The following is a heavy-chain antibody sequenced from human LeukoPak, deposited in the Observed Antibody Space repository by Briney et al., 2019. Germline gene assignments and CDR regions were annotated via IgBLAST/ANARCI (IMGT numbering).Heavy chain of an antibody. CDR2: INHSGST. CDR1: GGSFSGYY. D-gene: IGHD5-18*01. Sequence: SETLSLTCAVYGGSFSGYYRSWIRQPPGKGLEWIGEINHSGSTNYNPSLKSRVTISVDTSKNQFSLKLSSVTAADTAVYYCARGGYSYPWYYFDYWGQGTLVTVSS. CDR3: ARGGYSYPWYYFDY. J-gene: IGHJ4*02. V-gene: IGHV4-34*01.